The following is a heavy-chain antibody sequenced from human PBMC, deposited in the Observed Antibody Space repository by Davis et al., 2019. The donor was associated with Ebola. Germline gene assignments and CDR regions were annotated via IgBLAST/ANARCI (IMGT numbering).Heavy chain of an antibody. CDR1: VITFSSYA. CDR3: AKDGLLWFGEPFGY. Sequence: GESLKISCTDSVITFSSYAMTWVRQAPGKGLEWVSTISGSGNSINYADSMKGRFTISRDNSKNTLYLQMNSLRAEDTAVYYCAKDGLLWFGEPFGYWGQGTLVTVSS. CDR2: ISGSGNSI. J-gene: IGHJ4*02. D-gene: IGHD3-10*01. V-gene: IGHV3-23*01.